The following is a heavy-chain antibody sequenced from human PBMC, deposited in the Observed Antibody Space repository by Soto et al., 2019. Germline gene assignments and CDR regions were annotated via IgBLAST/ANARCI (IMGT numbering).Heavy chain of an antibody. D-gene: IGHD4-17*01. CDR1: GFTFSDYY. CDR2: ISSSGSSI. J-gene: IGHJ3*02. Sequence: QVQLVESGGGLVKPGGSLRLSCAASGFTFSDYYMSWIRQAPGKGLAWVSYISSSGSSIYYADSVMGRFTISRDNAKNSLYLQMNSLRAEDTAVYYCARGASGDYARAFAFDIWGQGTMVTVSS. V-gene: IGHV3-11*01. CDR3: ARGASGDYARAFAFDI.